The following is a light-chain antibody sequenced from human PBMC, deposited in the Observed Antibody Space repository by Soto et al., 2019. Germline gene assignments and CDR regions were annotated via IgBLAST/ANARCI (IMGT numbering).Light chain of an antibody. V-gene: IGLV2-14*01. CDR2: EVS. J-gene: IGLJ1*01. Sequence: QSVLTQPASVSGSPGQSITISCTGTNSDVGGYNYVSWYQQHPGKVPKFMIYEVSNRPSGVSDRFSGSKSGNTASLTISGLQAEDEADYYCSSYTSSNTFVFGTGTKVTVL. CDR3: SSYTSSNTFV. CDR1: NSDVGGYNY.